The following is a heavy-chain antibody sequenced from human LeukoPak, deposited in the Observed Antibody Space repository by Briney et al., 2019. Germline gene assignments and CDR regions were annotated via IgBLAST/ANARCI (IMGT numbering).Heavy chain of an antibody. D-gene: IGHD3-22*01. J-gene: IGHJ4*02. CDR1: GFTVSSNY. CDR3: ARGLLGGYYSYYFDY. Sequence: GGSLRLSCAASGFTVSSNYMSWVRQAPGKGLEWVSVIYSGGSTYYSDSVKGRFPISRDNSKNTLYLHMNSLRAEETAVYYCARGLLGGYYSYYFDYWGQGTLVTVSS. V-gene: IGHV3-53*01. CDR2: IYSGGST.